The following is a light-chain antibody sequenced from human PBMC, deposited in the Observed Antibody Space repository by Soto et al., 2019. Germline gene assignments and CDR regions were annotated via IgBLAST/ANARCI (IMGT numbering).Light chain of an antibody. Sequence: EIVMTQSPATLSVSPGERATLSCRASQSVSSNLAWYQQKPGQAPRLLIYGASTRATGIPARFSGSGSGTDFTLTSSRLQAEDFAVYYCQKYNNWPWTFGQGTKVEIK. CDR3: QKYNNWPWT. V-gene: IGKV3D-15*01. J-gene: IGKJ1*01. CDR2: GAS. CDR1: QSVSSN.